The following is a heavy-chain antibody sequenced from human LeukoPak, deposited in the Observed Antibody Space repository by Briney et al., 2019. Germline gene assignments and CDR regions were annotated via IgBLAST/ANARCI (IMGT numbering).Heavy chain of an antibody. CDR2: IWYDGSSK. V-gene: IGHV3-33*01. CDR3: ARAPALGFPQYYFDY. J-gene: IGHJ4*02. Sequence: GGSLRLSCAASGFTFSSYGMHWVRQAPGKGLEWVAVIWYDGSSKYYADSVKGRFTISRDNSKNTLYLQMNSLRAEDTAVYYCARAPALGFPQYYFDYWGQGTLVTVSS. CDR1: GFTFSSYG.